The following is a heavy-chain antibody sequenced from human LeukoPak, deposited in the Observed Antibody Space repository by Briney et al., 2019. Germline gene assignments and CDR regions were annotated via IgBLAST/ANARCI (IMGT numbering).Heavy chain of an antibody. CDR2: IHYSGST. V-gene: IGHV4-39*01. CDR1: GDSISSSFYY. D-gene: IGHD1-26*01. CDR3: ARGPGGYHFDY. Sequence: SETLSLTCTVSGDSISSSFYYWGWIRQPPGKGLEWIGNIHYSGSTYYSPSLKSRVTISVDTSKNQFSLKLSSVTAADTAVYSCARGPGGYHFDYWGQGTLVTVSS. J-gene: IGHJ4*02.